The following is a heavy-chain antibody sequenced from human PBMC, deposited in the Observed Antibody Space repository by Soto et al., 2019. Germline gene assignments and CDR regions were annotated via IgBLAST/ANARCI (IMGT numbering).Heavy chain of an antibody. Sequence: SVKVSCKASGGTFSSYAISWVRQAPGQGLEWMGGIIPIFGTANFAQKFQGRVTITADESTSTAYMELSSLRSEDTAVYYCARAYYYYGSGSYYKYYFDYWGQGTLVTVSS. V-gene: IGHV1-69*13. CDR1: GGTFSSYA. D-gene: IGHD3-10*01. J-gene: IGHJ4*02. CDR3: ARAYYYYGSGSYYKYYFDY. CDR2: IIPIFGTA.